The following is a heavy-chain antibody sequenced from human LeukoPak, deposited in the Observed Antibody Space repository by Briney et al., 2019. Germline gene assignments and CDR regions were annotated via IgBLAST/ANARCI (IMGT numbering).Heavy chain of an antibody. D-gene: IGHD2-2*01. J-gene: IGHJ3*02. CDR2: MNPNSGNT. CDR3: ARPGEYCSSTSCSPNDAFDI. Sequence: GASVKVSCKASGYTFTSYDINWVRQATGQGLEWMGWMNPNSGNTTYAQKFQGRVTMTRNTSISTAYMELSSLRSEDTAVYYCARPGEYCSSTSCSPNDAFDIWGQGTMVTVSS. CDR1: GYTFTSYD. V-gene: IGHV1-8*01.